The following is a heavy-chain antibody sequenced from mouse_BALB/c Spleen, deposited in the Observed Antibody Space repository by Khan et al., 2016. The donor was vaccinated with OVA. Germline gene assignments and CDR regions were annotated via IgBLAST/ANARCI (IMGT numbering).Heavy chain of an antibody. CDR3: VRCGYGSFAD. D-gene: IGHD1-2*01. V-gene: IGHV1S29*02. CDR1: GYIFTDYI. J-gene: IGHJ3*01. CDR2: IFPNNGDS. Sequence: VQLKQSGPELVKPGASVKISCRASGYIFTDYILDWVKQSHGKSLEWIGYIFPNNGDSDYNQKFKTRATLNVDISSSTAYMVPRSLTSEDSAIYYCVRCGYGSFADWGQGTLVTVSA.